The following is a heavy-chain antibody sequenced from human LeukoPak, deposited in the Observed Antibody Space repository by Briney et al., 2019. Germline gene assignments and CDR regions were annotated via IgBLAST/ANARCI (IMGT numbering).Heavy chain of an antibody. CDR2: IWYDGSNK. V-gene: IGHV3-33*01. D-gene: IGHD4-17*01. Sequence: GGSLRLSCAASGFTFSSYGMHWVRQAPGKGLEWVAVIWYDGSNKYYADSVKGRFTISRDNSKNTLYLQMNSLRAEDTAVYYCARGGGGHDYGDLFDYWGQGTLVTVSS. CDR1: GFTFSSYG. J-gene: IGHJ4*02. CDR3: ARGGGGHDYGDLFDY.